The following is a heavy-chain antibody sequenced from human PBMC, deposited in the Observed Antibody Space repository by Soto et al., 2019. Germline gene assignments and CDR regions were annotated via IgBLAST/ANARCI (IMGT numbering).Heavy chain of an antibody. Sequence: QLQLQESGSGLVKPSQTLSLTCAVSGGSISSGGYSWSWIRQPPGKGLAWIGYIYHSGSTYYNPSLKSRVTISGDRSKNQFSLKLSSVTAADTAVYYCARGLSHYCSSTSCYTEGFDYWGKGTLVTVSS. J-gene: IGHJ4*02. D-gene: IGHD2-2*02. CDR1: GGSISSGGYS. CDR2: IYHSGST. V-gene: IGHV4-30-2*01. CDR3: ARGLSHYCSSTSCYTEGFDY.